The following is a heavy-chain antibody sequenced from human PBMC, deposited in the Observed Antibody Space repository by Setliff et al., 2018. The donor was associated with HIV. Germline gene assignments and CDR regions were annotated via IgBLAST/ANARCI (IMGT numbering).Heavy chain of an antibody. CDR3: ARDHQTMLWLDY. V-gene: IGHV1-69*10. D-gene: IGHD2-21*01. J-gene: IGHJ4*02. CDR1: GDTFSTYV. CDR2: VTPILHTT. Sequence: ASVKVSCKSSGDTFSTYVFTWVRQAPGQGLEWMGGVTPILHTTNYAQKFQGRVTTTADISTRTVYMELSSLTSEDTAIYYCARDHQTMLWLDYWGQGTLVTVSS.